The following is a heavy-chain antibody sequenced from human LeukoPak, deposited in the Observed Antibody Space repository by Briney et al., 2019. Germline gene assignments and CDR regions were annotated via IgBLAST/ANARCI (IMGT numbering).Heavy chain of an antibody. CDR1: GFTFSSYA. Sequence: GGSLRLSCAASGFTFSSYAMSWVRQAPGKGLEWVSAISGSGGSTYYADSVKGRFTISRDNSKNTLYLQMNSLRSDDTAVYYCARSTGGGTRNPWGQGTLVTVSS. J-gene: IGHJ5*02. CDR2: ISGSGGST. CDR3: ARSTGGGTRNP. D-gene: IGHD2-8*02. V-gene: IGHV3-23*01.